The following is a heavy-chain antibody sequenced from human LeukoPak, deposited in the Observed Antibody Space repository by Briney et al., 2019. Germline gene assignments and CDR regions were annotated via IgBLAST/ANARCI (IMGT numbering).Heavy chain of an antibody. CDR1: GFTFSSYW. CDR3: TRRVDAARWYDP. V-gene: IGHV3-74*01. D-gene: IGHD2-8*01. CDR2: INSDGTTI. J-gene: IGHJ5*02. Sequence: GGSLRLSCAASGFTFSSYWMHWVRQAPGEGLVWVSRINSDGTTISYAGSVKGRFTISRVNAKNTLYLQMNSLRAEDTAIYYCTRRVDAARWYDPWGQGTLVTVSS.